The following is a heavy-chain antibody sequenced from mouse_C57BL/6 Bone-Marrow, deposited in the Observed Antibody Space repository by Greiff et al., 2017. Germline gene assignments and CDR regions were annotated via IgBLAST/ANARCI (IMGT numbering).Heavy chain of an antibody. CDR1: GYAFSSYW. J-gene: IGHJ3*01. D-gene: IGHD2-4*01. CDR2: IYPGDGGT. V-gene: IGHV1-80*01. CDR3: ARMRDYDHFTFAY. Sequence: QVQLQQSGAELVKPGASVKISCKASGYAFSSYWMNWVKQRPGKGLEWIGQIYPGDGGTNYNGKFKGKATLTAATSSSTAYMQLSSLTSEDSAVYFCARMRDYDHFTFAYWGQGTLVTVSA.